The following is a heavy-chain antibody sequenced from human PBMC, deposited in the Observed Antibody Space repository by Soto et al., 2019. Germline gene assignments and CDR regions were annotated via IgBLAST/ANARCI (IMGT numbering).Heavy chain of an antibody. V-gene: IGHV3-30-3*01. CDR1: GFTFSSYA. Sequence: PGGSLRLSCAASGFTFSSYAMHWVRQAPGKGLEWVAVKSYDGSNKYYADSVKGRFTISRDNSKNTLYLQMNSLRAEDTAVYYCARDRESSSWSYYYYYYGMDVWGQGTTVTVSS. D-gene: IGHD6-13*01. CDR3: ARDRESSSWSYYYYYYGMDV. J-gene: IGHJ6*02. CDR2: KSYDGSNK.